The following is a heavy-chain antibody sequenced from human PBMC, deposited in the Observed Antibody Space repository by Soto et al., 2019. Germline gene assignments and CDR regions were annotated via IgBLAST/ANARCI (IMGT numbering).Heavy chain of an antibody. Sequence: EVQLLGAGGGLVQPGGSLRLSCVGSGFTFSTYWMNWGRQAPGMGLEWVANINPDGDVGMYVDSVKGRFTTSRDNARNPLYLQMNSLRGDDTAVDFCAGWGGHDYNYWGQGIQVIVSS. CDR2: INPDGDVG. D-gene: IGHD3-16*01. CDR1: GFTFSTYW. CDR3: AGWGGHDYNY. V-gene: IGHV3-7*03. J-gene: IGHJ4*02.